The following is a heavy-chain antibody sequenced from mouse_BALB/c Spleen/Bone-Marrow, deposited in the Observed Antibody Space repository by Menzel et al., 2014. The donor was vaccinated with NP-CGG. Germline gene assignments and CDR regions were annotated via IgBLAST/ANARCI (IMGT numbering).Heavy chain of an antibody. Sequence: QVQLQQSGAELARPGASVKLSCKASGYTFTSYWMQWVKQRPGQGLEWIGAIYPGDGDTRNTQKFKGKATLTADKSSSTAYMQLSSLASEDSAVYYCARNYYYGSSWSGMDYWGQGTSVTVSS. D-gene: IGHD1-1*01. CDR3: ARNYYYGSSWSGMDY. V-gene: IGHV1-87*01. J-gene: IGHJ4*01. CDR1: GYTFTSYW. CDR2: IYPGDGDT.